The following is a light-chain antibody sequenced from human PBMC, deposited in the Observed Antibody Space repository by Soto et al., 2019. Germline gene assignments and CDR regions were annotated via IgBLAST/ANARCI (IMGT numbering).Light chain of an antibody. V-gene: IGLV2-11*01. CDR3: CSYAGSSTWM. CDR2: DVS. CDR1: SSDVGGYNY. Sequence: QSVLTQPRSVSGSPGQSVTISCTGTSSDVGGYNYVSWYQQHPGKAPKLMIYDVSKRPSGVPDHLSGSKSGNTASLTISGLQAEDEADYYCCSYAGSSTWMFGGGTKVTVL. J-gene: IGLJ3*02.